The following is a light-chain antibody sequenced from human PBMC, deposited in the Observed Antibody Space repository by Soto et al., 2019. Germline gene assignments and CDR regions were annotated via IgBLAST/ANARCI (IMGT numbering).Light chain of an antibody. CDR2: EGS. J-gene: IGLJ7*01. CDR3: CSYAGDSSWV. Sequence: QSALIQPASVSGSPGQSITISCTGTSSDVGSYNLVSWYQHHPGKAPKLMIYEGSKRPSGVSNRFSGSKSGNTASLTISGLQAEDEADYYCCSYAGDSSWVFGGGTQLTVL. CDR1: SSDVGSYNL. V-gene: IGLV2-23*01.